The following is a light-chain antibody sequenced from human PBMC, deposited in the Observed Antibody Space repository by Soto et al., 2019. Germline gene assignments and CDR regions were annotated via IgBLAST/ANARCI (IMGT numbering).Light chain of an antibody. V-gene: IGKV4-1*01. CDR1: QSIFFTSNNKNY. Sequence: DIVMTQSPDSLAVSLGGRATINCKSSQSIFFTSNNKNYLAWYQQKPGQPPKLLIYWASTRESGVPDRFSGSGSGTDFTLTISSVQAEDVAVYYCRQYYDSPLTFGQGTRLEIK. CDR3: RQYYDSPLT. J-gene: IGKJ5*01. CDR2: WAS.